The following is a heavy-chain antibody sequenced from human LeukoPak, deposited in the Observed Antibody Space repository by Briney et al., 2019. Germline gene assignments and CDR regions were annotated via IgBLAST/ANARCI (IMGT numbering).Heavy chain of an antibody. CDR1: GFTFSHYW. CDR2: ISDNSNYI. J-gene: IGHJ4*02. CDR3: ANHFACGSTSCPPFDS. D-gene: IGHD2-2*01. V-gene: IGHV3-21*01. Sequence: GGSLRLSCATSGFTFSHYWMSWVRQAPGKGLEWVSSISDNSNYIYYSDSVEGRFTISRDNAKNSLNLQMNSLRVEDTAVYYCANHFACGSTSCPPFDSWGQGTLVTVSS.